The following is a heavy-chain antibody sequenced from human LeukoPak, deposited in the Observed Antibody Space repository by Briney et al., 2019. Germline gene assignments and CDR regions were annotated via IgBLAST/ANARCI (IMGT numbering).Heavy chain of an antibody. Sequence: PGGSLRLSCAASGFTFSSYALSWVRQAPGKGLEWVSLISGSGTSTYYADSVKGRFTISRVNSKNTLYLQMNSLRAEDTAIYYCARGSTSVAAYGDFDPWGQGTLVTVSS. V-gene: IGHV3-23*01. CDR1: GFTFSSYA. D-gene: IGHD4-17*01. J-gene: IGHJ5*02. CDR2: ISGSGTST. CDR3: ARGSTSVAAYGDFDP.